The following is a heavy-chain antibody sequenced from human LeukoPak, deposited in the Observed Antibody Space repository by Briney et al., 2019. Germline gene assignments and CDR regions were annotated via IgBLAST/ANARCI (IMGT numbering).Heavy chain of an antibody. CDR3: ARGEMATRPKDLDY. CDR1: GFTFSSYA. V-gene: IGHV3-30*04. Sequence: PGRSLRLSCAASGFTFSSYAMHWVRQAPGKGLEWVAAISYDGSNKYYADSVKGRFIISRDNSKNTLYLQMNSLRAEDTAVYYCARGEMATRPKDLDYWGQGTLVTVSS. J-gene: IGHJ4*02. CDR2: ISYDGSNK. D-gene: IGHD5-24*01.